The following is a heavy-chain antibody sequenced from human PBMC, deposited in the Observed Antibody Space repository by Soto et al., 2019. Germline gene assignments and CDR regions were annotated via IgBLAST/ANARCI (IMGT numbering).Heavy chain of an antibody. CDR1: GGTFSSYA. D-gene: IGHD6-13*01. V-gene: IGHV1-69*12. Sequence: QVQLVQSGAEVKKPGSSVKVSCKASGGTFSSYAISWVRQAPGQGLEWMGGIIPIFGTTNYAQKFQGRVTITADESTSTAYMELSSLRSEDTAVYYCARDAAAGIAAAGPMDVWGQGTTVTVSS. CDR2: IIPIFGTT. J-gene: IGHJ6*02. CDR3: ARDAAAGIAAAGPMDV.